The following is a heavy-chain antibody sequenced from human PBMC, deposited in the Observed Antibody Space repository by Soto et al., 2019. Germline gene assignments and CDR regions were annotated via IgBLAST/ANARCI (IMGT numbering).Heavy chain of an antibody. J-gene: IGHJ4*02. CDR1: GFTFSSYW. Sequence: GGSLRLSCAASGFTFSSYWMHWVRQAPGKGLVWVSRINSDGSSTSYADSVKGRFTISRDNAKNTLYLQMNSLRAEGTAVYYCARGAYNSSPDYWGQGTLVTVSS. CDR2: INSDGSST. V-gene: IGHV3-74*01. D-gene: IGHD6-13*01. CDR3: ARGAYNSSPDY.